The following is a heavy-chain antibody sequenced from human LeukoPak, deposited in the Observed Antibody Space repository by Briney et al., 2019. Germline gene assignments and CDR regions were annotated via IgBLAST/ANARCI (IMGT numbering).Heavy chain of an antibody. D-gene: IGHD2-21*01. Sequence: PSETLSLTCTVSGGSISSYYWSWIRQPAGKGLEWIGRIYTSGSTNYNPSLKSRVTMSVDTSKNQFSLKLRSVTAADTAVYYCARLKTWGGTQPYDYWGQGTLVTVSS. V-gene: IGHV4-4*07. CDR2: IYTSGST. J-gene: IGHJ4*02. CDR3: ARLKTWGGTQPYDY. CDR1: GGSISSYY.